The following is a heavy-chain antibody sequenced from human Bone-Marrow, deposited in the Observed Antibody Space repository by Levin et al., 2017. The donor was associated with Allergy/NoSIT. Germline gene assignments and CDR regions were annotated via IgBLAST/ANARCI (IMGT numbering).Heavy chain of an antibody. Sequence: SQTLSLTCTVSGGSISRGGHYWGWIRQHPGKGLEYIGYIYYTGSNHYNPSLESRVTISVDTSKNQLSLKLRSVTAADTAVYYCARVTSGVGWYFDLWGRGTLVTVSS. J-gene: IGHJ2*01. CDR1: GGSISRGGHY. CDR3: ARVTSGVGWYFDL. D-gene: IGHD3-10*01. CDR2: IYYTGSN. V-gene: IGHV4-31*03.